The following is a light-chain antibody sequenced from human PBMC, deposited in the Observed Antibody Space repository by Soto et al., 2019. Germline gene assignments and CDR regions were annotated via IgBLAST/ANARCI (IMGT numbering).Light chain of an antibody. CDR1: QSVSSN. V-gene: IGKV3-20*01. Sequence: EIVMTQSPATLSVSPGERATLSFRSSQSVSSNLAWYQQKPGQAPRLLIYGASIRATGIPDRFSGSGSETDFTLTISRLEPEDFALYYCQQYGSSAPITFGQGTRLEIK. J-gene: IGKJ5*01. CDR3: QQYGSSAPIT. CDR2: GAS.